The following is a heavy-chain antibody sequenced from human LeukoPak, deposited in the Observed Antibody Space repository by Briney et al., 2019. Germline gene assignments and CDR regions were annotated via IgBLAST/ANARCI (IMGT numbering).Heavy chain of an antibody. CDR2: ISGSGGST. CDR1: GFTFSSYA. J-gene: IGHJ6*03. V-gene: IGHV3-23*01. Sequence: GGSLRLSCAASGFTFSSYAMSWVRQAPGKGLERVSAISGSGGSTYYADSVKGRFTISRDNSKNTLYLQMNSLRAEDTAVYYCAKDFGSGSYDYYYMDVWGKGTTVTVSS. D-gene: IGHD3-10*01. CDR3: AKDFGSGSYDYYYMDV.